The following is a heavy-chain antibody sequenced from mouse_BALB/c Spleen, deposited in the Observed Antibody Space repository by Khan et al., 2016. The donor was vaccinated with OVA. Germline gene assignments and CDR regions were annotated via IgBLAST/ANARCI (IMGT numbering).Heavy chain of an antibody. Sequence: QLKQSGPGLVAPSQSLSITCTVSGFSLTTYGVHWVRQPPGKGLEWLVVIWSDGSTNYNSVFKSRLSISKDNSKSQVFLKMNSLQTDDTAMYYCARWFDGYSSLYAMDYWGQGTSVTVSS. J-gene: IGHJ4*01. V-gene: IGHV2-6*02. CDR1: GFSLTTYG. CDR3: ARWFDGYSSLYAMDY. CDR2: IWSDGST. D-gene: IGHD2-3*01.